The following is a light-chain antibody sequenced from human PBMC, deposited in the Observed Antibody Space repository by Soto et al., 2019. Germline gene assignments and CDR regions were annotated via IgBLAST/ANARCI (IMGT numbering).Light chain of an antibody. CDR3: QQSYSTPT. J-gene: IGKJ4*01. CDR1: QSISSY. Sequence: DIQMTQSPSSLSASVGDRVTITCRASQSISSYLNWYQQKPGKAPKLLIYAASSLQSGVPSRFSGSGSGTDCTLTIISLQPEDFATYYCQQSYSTPTFGGGTKVEIK. V-gene: IGKV1-39*01. CDR2: AAS.